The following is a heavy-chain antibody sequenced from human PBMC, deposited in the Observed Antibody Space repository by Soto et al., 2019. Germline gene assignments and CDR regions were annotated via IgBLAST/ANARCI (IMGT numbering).Heavy chain of an antibody. CDR2: MNPNTGNS. D-gene: IGHD1-1*01. Sequence: GASVKVSCTASGYTFTSYDIYWVRQATGQGLEWMGWMNPNTGNSGYARKFQGRVTMTSDTSISTAHMELSSLRSEDTAVYYCARRAETNGWNGFGADKYYFDFWGQGTLVTVSS. J-gene: IGHJ4*02. V-gene: IGHV1-8*01. CDR1: GYTFTSYD. CDR3: ARRAETNGWNGFGADKYYFDF.